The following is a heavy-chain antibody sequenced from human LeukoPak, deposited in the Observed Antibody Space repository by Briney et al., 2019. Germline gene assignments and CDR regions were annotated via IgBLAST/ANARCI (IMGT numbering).Heavy chain of an antibody. V-gene: IGHV4-39*01. CDR1: GGSLSSNSNY. J-gene: IGHJ5*02. D-gene: IGHD3-10*01. CDR3: AILGTGSS. CDR2: VYYSGST. Sequence: PSETLSLTCTVSGGSLSSNSNYWGWIRQPPGRGLEWIGSVYYSGSTYYNPSLKSRVTISVDPSKSQFSLKLNSVTAAGTAVYFCAILGTGSSWGQGTLVTVSS.